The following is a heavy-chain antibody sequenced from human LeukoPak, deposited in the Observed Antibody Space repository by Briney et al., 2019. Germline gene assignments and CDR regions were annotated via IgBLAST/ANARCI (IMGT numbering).Heavy chain of an antibody. CDR3: AGAISSSWTQLDY. Sequence: SVKVSCKASGGTFSSYAISWVRQAPGQGLEWMGRIIPILGIANYAQEFQGRVTITADKSTSTAYMELSSLRSEDTAAYYCAGAISSSWTQLDYWGQGTLVTVSS. CDR2: IIPILGIA. J-gene: IGHJ4*02. V-gene: IGHV1-69*04. CDR1: GGTFSSYA. D-gene: IGHD6-13*01.